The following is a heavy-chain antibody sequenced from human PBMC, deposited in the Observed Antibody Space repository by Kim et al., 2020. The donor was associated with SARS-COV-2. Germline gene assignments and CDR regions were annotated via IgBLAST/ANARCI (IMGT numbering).Heavy chain of an antibody. CDR1: GFTFSSYG. V-gene: IGHV3-33*01. Sequence: GGSLRLSCAASGFTFSSYGMHWVRQAPGKGLEWVAVIWYDGSNKYYADSVKGRFTISRDNSKNTLYLQMNSLRAEDTAVYYCAREGSYGFYYGMDVWGQGTTVTVSS. J-gene: IGHJ6*02. CDR3: AREGSYGFYYGMDV. CDR2: IWYDGSNK. D-gene: IGHD5-18*01.